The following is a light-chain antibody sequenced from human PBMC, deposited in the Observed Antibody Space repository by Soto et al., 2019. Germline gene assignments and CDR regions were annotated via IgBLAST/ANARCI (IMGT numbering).Light chain of an antibody. V-gene: IGKV1-39*01. CDR3: QQSYSAPWM. CDR2: GAS. Sequence: DIQMTQSPSPLSASVGDRVTISCRTNRTIGTYLNWYQHRPEKPPTLLIYGASTLQRGVPSRFSGSGSRTDFTLVISSLQPEDFATYYCQQSYSAPWMFGPGTRVDVK. J-gene: IGKJ1*01. CDR1: RTIGTY.